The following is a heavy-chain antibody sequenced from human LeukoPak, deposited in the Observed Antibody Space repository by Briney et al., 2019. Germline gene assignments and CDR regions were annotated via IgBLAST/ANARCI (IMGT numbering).Heavy chain of an antibody. Sequence: PGEPLRLSCAASGFTFNSYAFNRVRQAPGKGLEWVSHISSSGSTIFYADSVEGRFTISRDNAKNSLYLQMNSLRAEDTAVYYCARGQQWLGGDYWGQGTLVTVSS. D-gene: IGHD6-19*01. CDR2: ISSSGSTI. J-gene: IGHJ4*02. CDR3: ARGQQWLGGDY. V-gene: IGHV3-48*03. CDR1: GFTFNSYA.